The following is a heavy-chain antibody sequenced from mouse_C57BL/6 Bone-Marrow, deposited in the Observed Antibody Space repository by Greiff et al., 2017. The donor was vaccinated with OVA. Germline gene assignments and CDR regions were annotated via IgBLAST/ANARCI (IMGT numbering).Heavy chain of an antibody. D-gene: IGHD2-3*01. CDR3: ARKLGYDGYYYFDY. J-gene: IGHJ2*01. CDR1: GYTFTSYR. CDR2: IHPNSGST. Sequence: QVQLQQPGAELVKPGASVKLSCKASGYTFTSYRMHWVKQRPGQGLEWIGMIHPNSGSTNYNEKFKSKATLTVDKSSSTAYMQLSSLTSEDSAVYYCARKLGYDGYYYFDYWGQGTTLTVSS. V-gene: IGHV1-64*01.